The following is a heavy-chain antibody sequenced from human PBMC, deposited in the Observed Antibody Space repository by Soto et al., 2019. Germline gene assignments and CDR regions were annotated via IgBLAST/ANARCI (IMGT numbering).Heavy chain of an antibody. CDR2: INSDGSST. CDR1: GFNFSSYW. J-gene: IGHJ6*02. CDR3: ARDFVVYGMEV. V-gene: IGHV3-74*01. Sequence: GGSLRLSCAASGFNFSSYWMHWVRQAPGKGLVWVSRINSDGSSTSYADSVKGRFTISRDNAKNTLYLQMNSLRAEDTAVYYCARDFVVYGMEVWGQGTTVTVSS.